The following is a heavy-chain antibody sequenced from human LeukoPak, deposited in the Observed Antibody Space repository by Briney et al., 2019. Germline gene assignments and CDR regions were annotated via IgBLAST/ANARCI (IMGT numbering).Heavy chain of an antibody. Sequence: PGGSLRLSCAASGNYWMHWVRQALGKGLLWVSHINSDGSWTTYADSVKGRFTISKDNAKNTVYLQMNNLRAEDTAVYYCVSFYETYWGRGTLVTVSS. D-gene: IGHD2-2*01. J-gene: IGHJ4*02. CDR3: VSFYETY. CDR1: GNYW. V-gene: IGHV3-74*01. CDR2: INSDGSWT.